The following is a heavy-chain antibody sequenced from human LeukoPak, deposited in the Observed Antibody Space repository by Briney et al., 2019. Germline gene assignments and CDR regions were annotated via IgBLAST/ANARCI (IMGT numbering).Heavy chain of an antibody. CDR2: IIPIFGTA. D-gene: IGHD6-13*01. CDR1: GGTFSSHA. J-gene: IGHJ6*03. CDR3: ACHPSGYRESYYYYYMDV. Sequence: SVKVSCKASGGTFSSHAISWVRQAPGRGLEWMGGIIPIFGTANYAQKFQGRVTITTDESTSTAYMELSSLRSEDTAVYYCACHPSGYRESYYYYYMDVWGKGTTVTVSS. V-gene: IGHV1-69*05.